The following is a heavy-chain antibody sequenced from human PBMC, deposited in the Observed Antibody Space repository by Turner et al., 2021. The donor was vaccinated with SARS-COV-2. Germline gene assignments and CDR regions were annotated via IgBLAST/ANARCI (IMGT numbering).Heavy chain of an antibody. CDR3: AKGGWGAFDY. J-gene: IGHJ4*02. V-gene: IGHV3-23*01. Sequence: EVQLLESGGGLVQLGGSLRLSCAASGITSTSYSMSWVRQAPGKGLEWVSSISGSGVTTYYADSVKGRFTISRDSFNNMVYLQMNSLRADDMAVYYCAKGGWGAFDYWGQGILVIVSS. D-gene: IGHD3-16*01. CDR2: ISGSGVTT. CDR1: GITSTSYS.